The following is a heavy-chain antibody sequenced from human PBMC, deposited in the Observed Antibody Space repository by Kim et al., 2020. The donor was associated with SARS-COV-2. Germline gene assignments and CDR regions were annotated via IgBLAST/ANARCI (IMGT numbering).Heavy chain of an antibody. J-gene: IGHJ3*01. CDR2: INTNTEKP. CDR1: GHTFSSYA. Sequence: ASVKVSCKASGHTFSSYAMNWVRQAPGQGLEWMGWINTNTEKPTYAQGFTGRFVFSLDTSVSTTYLQISSLKPEDTAVYYCANSMLYRVISAFDLWGQGTMVTVSS. V-gene: IGHV7-4-1*02. D-gene: IGHD3-16*02. CDR3: ANSMLYRVISAFDL.